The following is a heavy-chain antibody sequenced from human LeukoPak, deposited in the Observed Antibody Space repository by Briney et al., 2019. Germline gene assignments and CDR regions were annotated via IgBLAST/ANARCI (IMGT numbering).Heavy chain of an antibody. CDR2: IYYSGST. CDR3: ARGHELLPFDI. J-gene: IGHJ3*02. CDR1: GGSISSYY. V-gene: IGHV4-59*12. Sequence: PSETLSLTCTVSGGSISSYYWSWIRQPPGKGLEWIGYIYYSGSTNYNPSLKSRVTISVDTSKNQFSLKLSSVTAADTAVYYCARGHELLPFDIWGQGTMVTVSS. D-gene: IGHD1-26*01.